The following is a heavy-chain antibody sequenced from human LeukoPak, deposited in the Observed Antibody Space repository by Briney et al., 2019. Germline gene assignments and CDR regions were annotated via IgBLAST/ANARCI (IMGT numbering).Heavy chain of an antibody. CDR1: GFTFSSYN. V-gene: IGHV3-48*01. Sequence: GGSLRLSCAAFGFTFSSYNMNWVRQAPGKGREWVSYINSGSTTISYADSVKGRFTISRDNAKNSLYLQMNSLRAEDTAVYYCARTINSGSYYKGPKGFYYYMDVWGKGTTVTISS. CDR2: INSGSTTI. D-gene: IGHD3-10*01. CDR3: ARTINSGSYYKGPKGFYYYMDV. J-gene: IGHJ6*03.